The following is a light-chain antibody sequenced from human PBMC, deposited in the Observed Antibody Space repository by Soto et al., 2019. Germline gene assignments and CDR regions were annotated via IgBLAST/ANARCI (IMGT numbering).Light chain of an antibody. Sequence: DIVMTQSPDSVAVSLGERATINCRSSQSVLSSPNNKNYLAWYKLKAGQPPKLLIYWASARESGVPDRFSGSGSGTEFTLTISSLQAEDVAVYYCQQYFSSPWTFGQGTKVEIK. CDR2: WAS. V-gene: IGKV4-1*01. J-gene: IGKJ1*01. CDR1: QSVLSSPNNKNY. CDR3: QQYFSSPWT.